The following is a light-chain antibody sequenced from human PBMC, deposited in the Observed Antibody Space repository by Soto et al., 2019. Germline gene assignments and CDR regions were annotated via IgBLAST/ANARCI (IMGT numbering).Light chain of an antibody. J-gene: IGKJ3*01. CDR3: QQYETYSGT. V-gene: IGKV1-5*03. CDR2: RAS. Sequence: DIQMTQSPSSLSASVGDRVTITCRASQIINTWLGWYQQKPGKAPKLLIYRASNLLSGVPSRFSGSGSGTEFTLTISSLQPDDFSIYYCQQYETYSGTFGPGTKVDL. CDR1: QIINTW.